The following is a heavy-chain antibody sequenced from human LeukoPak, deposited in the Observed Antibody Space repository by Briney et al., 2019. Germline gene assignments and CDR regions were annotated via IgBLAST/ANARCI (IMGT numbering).Heavy chain of an antibody. D-gene: IGHD6-13*01. Sequence: GGSLRLSCAASGFTFSGYSMSWVRQAPGKGLEWVSSISTTSGYIHYADSLKGRVAISRDNAKNSLYLQMNSLRAEDTAVYYCARGGIYSQGFDYWGQGSLVTVSS. CDR1: GFTFSGYS. V-gene: IGHV3-21*01. CDR3: ARGGIYSQGFDY. J-gene: IGHJ4*02. CDR2: ISTTSGYI.